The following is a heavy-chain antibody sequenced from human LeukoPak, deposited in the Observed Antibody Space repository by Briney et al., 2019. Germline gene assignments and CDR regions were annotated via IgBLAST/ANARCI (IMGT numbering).Heavy chain of an antibody. V-gene: IGHV3-23*01. CDR3: AKDQGGCSSTSCYARGMDDS. CDR1: GFTFSSYA. Sequence: GGSLRLSCAASGFTFSSYAMSWVRQAPGKGLEWVSAISGSGGSTYYADSVKGRFTISRDNSKNTLYLQMNSLRAEDTAVYYCAKDQGGCSSTSCYARGMDDSWGQGTLVTVSS. J-gene: IGHJ4*02. CDR2: ISGSGGST. D-gene: IGHD2-2*01.